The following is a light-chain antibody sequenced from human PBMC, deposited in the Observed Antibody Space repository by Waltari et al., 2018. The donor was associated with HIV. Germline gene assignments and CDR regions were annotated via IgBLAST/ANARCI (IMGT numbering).Light chain of an antibody. Sequence: QSALTQPRSVSGSPGQSVSISCTGTSSAVGGYNFVSWYQQHPGKAPKLLIYDITKRPSGVPDRFSGSKSGHTASLTISGLQSEDEADYYCCSYAGSYTFVFGSGTKVTVL. CDR2: DIT. J-gene: IGLJ1*01. V-gene: IGLV2-11*01. CDR1: SSAVGGYNF. CDR3: CSYAGSYTFV.